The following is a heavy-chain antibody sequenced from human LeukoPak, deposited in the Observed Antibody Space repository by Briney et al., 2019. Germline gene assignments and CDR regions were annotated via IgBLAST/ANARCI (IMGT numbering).Heavy chain of an antibody. CDR3: ARQGGLVAAAGLGDAFDI. CDR2: IYLGDSET. J-gene: IGHJ3*02. Sequence: GESLKISCKGSGYTFTNSWIAWVRQMPGKSLEWMGIIYLGDSETRYSPSFQGQVTISADKSISTAYLQWSSLTAPDTAMYYCARQGGLVAAAGLGDAFDIWGQGTMVTVSS. D-gene: IGHD6-13*01. V-gene: IGHV5-51*01. CDR1: GYTFTNSW.